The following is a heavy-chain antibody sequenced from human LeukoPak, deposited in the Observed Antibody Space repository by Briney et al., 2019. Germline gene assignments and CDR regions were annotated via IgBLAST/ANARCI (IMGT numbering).Heavy chain of an antibody. D-gene: IGHD6-13*01. Sequence: GGSLRLSCAASGFTVSSNYMSWVRRAPGKGLEWVSVIYSGGSTYYADSVKGRFTISRDNSKNTLYLQMNSLRAEDTAVYYCARVVVAAAGTFDPWGQGTLVTVSS. CDR3: ARVVVAAAGTFDP. CDR2: IYSGGST. CDR1: GFTVSSNY. J-gene: IGHJ5*02. V-gene: IGHV3-53*01.